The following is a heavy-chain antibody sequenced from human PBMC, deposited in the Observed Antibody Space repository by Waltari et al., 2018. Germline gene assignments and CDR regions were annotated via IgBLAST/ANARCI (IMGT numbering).Heavy chain of an antibody. CDR3: TREIRGWFRELPDY. J-gene: IGHJ4*02. D-gene: IGHD3-10*01. CDR2: IGSKAYGGTK. CDR1: GFTFGDYA. V-gene: IGHV3-49*03. Sequence: EVQLVESGGGLVQPGRSLRLSCTASGFTFGDYAMSWFRQAPGKGLEWVGLIGSKAYGGTKEYGASVKGRFTISREYSKSIAYLQMNSLKTEDTAVYYGTREIRGWFRELPDYWGQGTLVTVSS.